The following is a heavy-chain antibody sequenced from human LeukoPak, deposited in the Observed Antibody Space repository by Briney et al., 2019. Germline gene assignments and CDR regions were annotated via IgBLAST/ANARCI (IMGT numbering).Heavy chain of an antibody. CDR1: GFTFSSYS. CDR3: ARDYSVYDFWSGNAHYYYMDV. Sequence: PGGSLRLSCAASGFTFSSYSMNWVRQAPGKGLEWVSSISSSSSYIYYADSVKGRFTISRDNAKNSLYLQMNSPRAEDTAVYYCARDYSVYDFWSGNAHYYYMDVWGKGTTVTVSS. CDR2: ISSSSSYI. J-gene: IGHJ6*03. D-gene: IGHD3-3*01. V-gene: IGHV3-21*01.